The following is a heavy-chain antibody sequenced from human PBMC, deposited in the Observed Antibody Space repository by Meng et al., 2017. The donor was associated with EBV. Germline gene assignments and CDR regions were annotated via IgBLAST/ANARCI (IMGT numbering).Heavy chain of an antibody. Sequence: QFRLRQPGAVMKKPAPSVKVTCTASGYTFTSCGISWVRQAPGQGLEWMGWISAYNGNTNYAQKLQGRVTMTTDTSTSTAYMELRSLRSDDTAVYYCARDGRLYDTPSPFDYWGQGTLVTVSS. CDR2: ISAYNGNT. D-gene: IGHD3-22*01. V-gene: IGHV1-18*01. J-gene: IGHJ4*02. CDR3: ARDGRLYDTPSPFDY. CDR1: GYTFTSCG.